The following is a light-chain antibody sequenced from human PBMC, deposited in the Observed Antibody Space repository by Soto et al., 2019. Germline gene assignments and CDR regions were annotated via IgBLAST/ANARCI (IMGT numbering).Light chain of an antibody. Sequence: DFQMTQSPSSLSASVGDRVTITCRASQDISNYLAWYQQKPGKAPNLLIYAASTLRSGVPSRFSGSGSGTDFTLTINSLQPEDVATYFCQKYYTTPITFGGGTKVEI. CDR3: QKYYTTPIT. CDR2: AAS. CDR1: QDISNY. J-gene: IGKJ4*01. V-gene: IGKV1-27*01.